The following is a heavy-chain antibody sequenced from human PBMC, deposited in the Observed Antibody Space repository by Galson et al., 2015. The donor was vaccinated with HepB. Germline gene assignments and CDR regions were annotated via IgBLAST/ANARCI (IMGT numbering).Heavy chain of an antibody. CDR3: ARVPYYYDSSGYYDY. D-gene: IGHD3-22*01. V-gene: IGHV3-30-3*01. CDR2: ISYDGSNK. CDR1: GFTFSSYA. Sequence: SLRLSCAASGFTFSSYAMHWVRQAPGKGLEWVAVISYDGSNKSYADSVKGRFTISRDNSKNTLYLQMNSLRAEDTAVYYCARVPYYYDSSGYYDYWGQGTLVTVSS. J-gene: IGHJ4*02.